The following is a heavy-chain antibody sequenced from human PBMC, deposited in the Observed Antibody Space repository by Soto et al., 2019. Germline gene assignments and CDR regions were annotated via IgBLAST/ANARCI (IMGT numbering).Heavy chain of an antibody. CDR2: INPNSGGT. CDR1: GYTFTGNY. CDR3: ARGLGYCNSTSCSTPGGHSSVTSHSFDY. J-gene: IGHJ4*02. V-gene: IGHV1-2*02. D-gene: IGHD2-2*01. Sequence: EASVKVSYKASGYTFTGNYMHWVRQAPGQGLEWMGWINPNSGGTNYAQKFQGRVTMTRDTSISTAYMELSRLRSDDTAVYYCARGLGYCNSTSCSTPGGHSSVTSHSFDYWGQGTLVTVSS.